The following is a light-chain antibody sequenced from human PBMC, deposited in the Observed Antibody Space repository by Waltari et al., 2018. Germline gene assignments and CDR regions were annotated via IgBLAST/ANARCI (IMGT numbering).Light chain of an antibody. Sequence: QSVLTQPPSASGTPGQRVTISCSGSYSNIGSNYVYWYQQLPGTAPKLLIFNNNHRPSGVPDRFSGSKSGTSASLAISGLRSEDEADYYCVAWDDNLRGVFGGGTRLAVL. CDR3: VAWDDNLRGV. CDR2: NNN. V-gene: IGLV1-47*01. J-gene: IGLJ2*01. CDR1: YSNIGSNY.